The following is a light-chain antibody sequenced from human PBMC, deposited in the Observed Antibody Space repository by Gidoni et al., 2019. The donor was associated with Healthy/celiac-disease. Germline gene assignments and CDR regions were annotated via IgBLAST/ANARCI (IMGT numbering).Light chain of an antibody. J-gene: IGKJ1*01. CDR3: QQSYSTFWT. Sequence: DIQMTQSPSSLSASVGDRVTITCRARQSISRYLNWYQQKQGKAPKVLIYAASSLQSGVPSRFSGSGSGTDFTLTISSLQPEDFATYHCQQSYSTFWTFGQGTKVEIK. V-gene: IGKV1-39*01. CDR2: AAS. CDR1: QSISRY.